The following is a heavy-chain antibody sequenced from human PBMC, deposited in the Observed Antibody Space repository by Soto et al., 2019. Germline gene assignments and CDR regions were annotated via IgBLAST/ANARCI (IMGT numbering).Heavy chain of an antibody. D-gene: IGHD2-15*01. J-gene: IGHJ6*03. Sequence: GGSLRLSCAASGFTFSTYAMSWVLQAPGKGLEWVSAISGRGGSTYYADSVKGRFTISRDNSKNTLYLQMNSLRAEDTAVYYCAKHPILYCSGVFCYAGGYYYFLAFWGKGTSVIVAS. CDR2: ISGRGGST. CDR3: AKHPILYCSGVFCYAGGYYYFLAF. V-gene: IGHV3-23*01. CDR1: GFTFSTYA.